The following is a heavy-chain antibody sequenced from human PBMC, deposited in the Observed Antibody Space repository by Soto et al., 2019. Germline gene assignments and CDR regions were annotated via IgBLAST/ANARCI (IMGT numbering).Heavy chain of an antibody. V-gene: IGHV3-30*18. Sequence: QVQLVESGGGVVQPGRSLRLSCAASGFTFSSYGMHWVRQAPGKGLEWVAVISYDGSNKYYADSVKGRFTISRDNSKNTLYLQMNSLRAEDTAVYYCAKDRGSGYYDSHYWGQGTLVTVSS. CDR3: AKDRGSGYYDSHY. J-gene: IGHJ4*02. D-gene: IGHD3-22*01. CDR2: ISYDGSNK. CDR1: GFTFSSYG.